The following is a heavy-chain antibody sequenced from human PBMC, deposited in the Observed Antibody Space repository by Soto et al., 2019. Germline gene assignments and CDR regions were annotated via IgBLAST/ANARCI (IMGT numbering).Heavy chain of an antibody. V-gene: IGHV3-33*01. J-gene: IGHJ4*02. CDR2: IWYDGSNK. CDR3: ARVDSSSTAATGFDY. Sequence: QVQLVESGGGVVQPGRSLRLSCAASGFTFSSFGMHWVRQAPGKGLEWVALIWYDGSNKYYADSVKGRFTISRDNSKNTLYLQMNGLRAEDTAMYYCARVDSSSTAATGFDYWGQGALVTVSS. D-gene: IGHD6-25*01. CDR1: GFTFSSFG.